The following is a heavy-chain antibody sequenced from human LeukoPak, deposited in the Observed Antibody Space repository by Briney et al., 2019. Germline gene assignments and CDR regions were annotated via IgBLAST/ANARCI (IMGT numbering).Heavy chain of an antibody. D-gene: IGHD6-13*01. Sequence: SVKGRFTISRDNSKNTLYLQMNSLRAEDTAVYYCARDPRWDIAAAGDPHYYYYMDVWGKGTTVTVSS. CDR3: ARDPRWDIAAAGDPHYYYYMDV. J-gene: IGHJ6*03. V-gene: IGHV3-66*01.